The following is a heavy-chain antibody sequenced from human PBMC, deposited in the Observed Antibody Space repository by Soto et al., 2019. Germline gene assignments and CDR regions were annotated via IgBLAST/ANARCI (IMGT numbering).Heavy chain of an antibody. V-gene: IGHV3-11*01. CDR2: INFSGVTV. CDR3: VRDPRPRHGLDI. D-gene: IGHD5-12*01. J-gene: IGHJ3*02. CDR1: GFPFSDHY. Sequence: VQLVESGGGLVEPGGSLRLSCAASGFPFSDHYMNWIRQAPGKGLEWISYINFSGVTVYYAASVKGRFTISRDNAQNLLYLQLSRVTAEDTAMDYGVRDPRPRHGLDIWGQGTMVIVSS.